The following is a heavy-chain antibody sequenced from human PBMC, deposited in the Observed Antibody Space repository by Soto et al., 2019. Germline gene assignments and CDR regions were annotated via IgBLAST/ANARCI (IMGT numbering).Heavy chain of an antibody. V-gene: IGHV3-30*18. J-gene: IGHJ6*02. CDR2: ISYDGSNK. CDR1: GFTFSSYG. Sequence: GSLRLSCAASGFTFSSYGMHWVRQAPGKGLEWVAVISYDGSNKYYADSVKGRFTISRDNSKNTLYLQMNSLRAEDTAVYYCAKETAMYYHFWRGYGPNVYYGMDVWGQGTTVTVSS. CDR3: AKETAMYYHFWRGYGPNVYYGMDV. D-gene: IGHD3-3*01.